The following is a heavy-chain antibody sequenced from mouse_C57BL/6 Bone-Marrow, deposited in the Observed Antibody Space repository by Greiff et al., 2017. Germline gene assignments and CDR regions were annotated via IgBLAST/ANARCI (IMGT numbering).Heavy chain of an antibody. V-gene: IGHV5-15*01. J-gene: IGHJ1*03. D-gene: IGHD1-1*01. Sequence: EVKVVESGGGLVQPGGSLKLSCAVSGFTFSDYGMAWGRQAPRKGPEWVAFVSNLAYSIYYADTVTGPFTISRENAKNTLYLEMISLRSEDTAMYYCARRGLLRCYFDVWGTGTTVTVSS. CDR2: VSNLAYSI. CDR3: ARRGLLRCYFDV. CDR1: GFTFSDYG.